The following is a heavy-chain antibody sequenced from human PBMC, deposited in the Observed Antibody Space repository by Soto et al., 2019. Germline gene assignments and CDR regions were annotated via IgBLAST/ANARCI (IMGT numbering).Heavy chain of an antibody. CDR3: ARKGAAASYAHYYMDV. Sequence: QVQLQESGPGLVKPSETLSLTCTVSGGSISPYYWSWIRQPPGKGLEWIGYVYYSGNTNYKPSLESRVTISVETSRNRFSLNLTSATAADTAVYYCARKGAAASYAHYYMDVWGRGTAVSVSS. CDR2: VYYSGNT. CDR1: GGSISPYY. D-gene: IGHD6-13*01. J-gene: IGHJ6*03. V-gene: IGHV4-59*01.